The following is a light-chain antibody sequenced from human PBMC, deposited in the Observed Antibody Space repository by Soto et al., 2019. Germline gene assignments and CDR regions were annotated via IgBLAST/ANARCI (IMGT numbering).Light chain of an antibody. J-gene: IGKJ1*01. V-gene: IGKV3-15*01. CDR3: QQSYSTPQT. CDR2: RAS. CDR1: QTVGFH. Sequence: IMMTQSPVTLSVSPCKEATLSGTARQTVGFHIAWYQQKPGQAPRHLLYRASTRATGIPSRFSGSGSGTDFTLTISSLQPEDFATYYCQQSYSTPQTFGQGTKVDIK.